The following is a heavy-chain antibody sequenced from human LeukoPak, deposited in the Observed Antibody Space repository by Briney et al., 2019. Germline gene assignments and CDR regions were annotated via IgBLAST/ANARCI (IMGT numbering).Heavy chain of an antibody. CDR3: AGGSSLLHKFAIDY. J-gene: IGHJ4*02. Sequence: ASVKVSCKASGYTFTGYYMHWVRQAPGQGIEWMGWINPNSGGTNYAQKFQGRVTMTRDTSISTAYMELSRLRSDDTAVYYCAGGSSLLHKFAIDYWGQGTLVTVSS. CDR2: INPNSGGT. V-gene: IGHV1-2*02. D-gene: IGHD2-15*01. CDR1: GYTFTGYY.